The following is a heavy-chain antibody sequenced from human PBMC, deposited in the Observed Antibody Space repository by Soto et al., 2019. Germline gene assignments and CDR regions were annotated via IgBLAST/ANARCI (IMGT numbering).Heavy chain of an antibody. Sequence: SETLSLTCAVYGGSFSGYYWSWIRQPPGKGLEWIGEINHSGSTNYNPSLKSRVTISVDTSKNQFSLKLSSVTAADTAVYYCARGRFDYWGQGTLVTVSS. CDR3: ARGRFDY. CDR1: GGSFSGYY. J-gene: IGHJ4*02. V-gene: IGHV4-34*01. CDR2: INHSGST.